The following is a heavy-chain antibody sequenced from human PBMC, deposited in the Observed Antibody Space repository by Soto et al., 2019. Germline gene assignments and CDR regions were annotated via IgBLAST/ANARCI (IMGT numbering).Heavy chain of an antibody. CDR2: ISGGGGST. CDR1: GFAFSNFP. CDR3: AKDIWQQLGLAYYYMDF. J-gene: IGHJ6*03. V-gene: IGHV3-23*01. Sequence: EVQRLASGGGLVQPGGSLRLSCAASGFAFSNFPMSWVRQAPGKGLEWVSSISGGGGSTYLADSVKGRFTISRANSINTLFLHMSILRAEDPAVYSGAKDIWQQLGLAYYYMDFWGKGTTVTACS. D-gene: IGHD3-3*02.